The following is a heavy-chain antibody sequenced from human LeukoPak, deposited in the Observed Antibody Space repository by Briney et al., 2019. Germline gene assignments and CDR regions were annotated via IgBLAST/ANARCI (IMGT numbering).Heavy chain of an antibody. CDR2: IYSGGST. CDR3: ARGTEWLRPFDY. CDR1: GFTVSSNY. V-gene: IGHV3-53*01. D-gene: IGHD5-12*01. J-gene: IGHJ4*02. Sequence: PGGSLRLSCAASGFTVSSNYMSWVRQAPGKGLEWVSVIYSGGSTYYADSVKGRFTISRDNSKNALYLQMNSLRAEDTAVYYCARGTEWLRPFDYWGQGTLVTVSS.